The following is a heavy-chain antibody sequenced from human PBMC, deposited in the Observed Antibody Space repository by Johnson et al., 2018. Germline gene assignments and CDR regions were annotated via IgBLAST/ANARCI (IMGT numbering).Heavy chain of an antibody. CDR3: ARDPWQNGRMDV. V-gene: IGHV3-33*01. CDR2: IWYVGSKE. CDR1: GFTFSSYG. Sequence: QVQLVQSGGGVVQPGRSLRLSCAASGFTFSSYGMHWVRQAPGKGLEWVAVIWYVGSKEYYGDSVKGRFTIPRDNSKNTLYLQMNSLRVEDTAVYYCARDPWQNGRMDVWGQGTTVTVSS. J-gene: IGHJ6*02. D-gene: IGHD2-8*01.